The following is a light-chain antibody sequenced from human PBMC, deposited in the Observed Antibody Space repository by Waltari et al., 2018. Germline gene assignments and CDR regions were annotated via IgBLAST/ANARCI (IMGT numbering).Light chain of an antibody. V-gene: IGKV2-28*01. Sequence: DIVMTQSPLSLPVTPGEPASISCRSSQSLLHSNGDTFLAWYLQKPGQSPQVLSSLGYHRASGVPDRFSGSNSGTDFTLKISRVEAEDVGVYYCMQCLQTPYTFGQGTKLEIK. CDR3: MQCLQTPYT. CDR1: QSLLHSNGDTF. J-gene: IGKJ2*01. CDR2: LGY.